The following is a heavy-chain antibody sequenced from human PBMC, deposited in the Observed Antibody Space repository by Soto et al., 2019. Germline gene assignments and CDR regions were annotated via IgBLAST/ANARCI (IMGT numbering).Heavy chain of an antibody. J-gene: IGHJ5*02. V-gene: IGHV4-31*03. CDR2: IHYSGST. Sequence: QVQLQESGPGLVKPSQTLSLTCTVSGGSISSGGYYWSWIRQHPGKGLEWIGYIHYSGSTYYNPSLKSRVTISVDTSKNQFSLKLSSVTAADTAVYYCARDNHDYGDYVSWFDPWGQGTLVTVSS. D-gene: IGHD4-17*01. CDR1: GGSISSGGYY. CDR3: ARDNHDYGDYVSWFDP.